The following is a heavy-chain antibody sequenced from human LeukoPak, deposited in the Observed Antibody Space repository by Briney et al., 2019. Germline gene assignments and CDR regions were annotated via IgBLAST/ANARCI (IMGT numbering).Heavy chain of an antibody. CDR2: MNPNSGNT. Sequence: ASVKVSCKASGYTFTSYDINWVRQAPGQGLEWMGWMNPNSGNTGYAQKFQGRVTMTRNTSLSTAYMELSSLRSEDTAVYYCARFFTIFGVVIISGMDVWGQGTTVTVSS. CDR3: ARFFTIFGVVIISGMDV. V-gene: IGHV1-8*01. CDR1: GYTFTSYD. J-gene: IGHJ6*02. D-gene: IGHD3-3*01.